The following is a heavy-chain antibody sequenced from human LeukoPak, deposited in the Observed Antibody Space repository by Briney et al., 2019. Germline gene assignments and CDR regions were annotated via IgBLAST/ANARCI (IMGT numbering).Heavy chain of an antibody. Sequence: SEALSLTCAVYGGSFSDYYWSWIRLPPGKGLEWIGETNQKRGSTNYNPSLKSRVTISVDTSKNQFSLKLSSVTAADTAVYYCARGSYYYDSSGYFDYWGQGTLVTVSS. CDR2: TNQKRGST. V-gene: IGHV4-34*01. CDR1: GGSFSDYY. CDR3: ARGSYYYDSSGYFDY. J-gene: IGHJ4*02. D-gene: IGHD3-22*01.